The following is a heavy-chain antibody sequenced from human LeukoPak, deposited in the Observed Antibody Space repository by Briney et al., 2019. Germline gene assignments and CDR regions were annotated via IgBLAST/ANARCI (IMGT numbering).Heavy chain of an antibody. Sequence: ASVKVSCKVSGYTLTELSMHWVRQAPGKGLEWMGGFDPEDGETIYAQKFQGRVTMTEDTSTGTAYMELSSLRSEDTAVYYCATPSNTDSSGWYGDYWGQGTLVTVSS. CDR3: ATPSNTDSSGWYGDY. V-gene: IGHV1-24*01. J-gene: IGHJ4*02. D-gene: IGHD6-19*01. CDR1: GYTLTELS. CDR2: FDPEDGET.